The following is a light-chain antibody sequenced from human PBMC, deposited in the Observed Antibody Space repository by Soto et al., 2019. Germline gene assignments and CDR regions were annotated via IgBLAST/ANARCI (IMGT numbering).Light chain of an antibody. CDR2: DAS. CDR3: QQRSNWPRT. CDR1: QNIISN. J-gene: IGKJ1*01. Sequence: EIVLTQSPATLSVSPGERATLSFMASQNIISNLAWYQQKPGQAPRLLIYDASKRATGIPARFSGSGFGTDYTLTISSLEPEDFAVYYCQQRSNWPRTFGQGTKVDIK. V-gene: IGKV3-11*01.